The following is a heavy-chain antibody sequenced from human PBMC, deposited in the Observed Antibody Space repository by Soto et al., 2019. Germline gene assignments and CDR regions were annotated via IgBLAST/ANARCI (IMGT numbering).Heavy chain of an antibody. CDR1: GFTLSSYG. CDR2: IWYDGSNK. D-gene: IGHD3-10*01. CDR3: ARDPLWLTDYYYGMDV. Sequence: PGGSLRLSCAASGFTLSSYGMHWVRQAPGKGLEWVAVIWYDGSNKYYADSVKGRFTISRDNSKNTLYLQMNSLRAEDTAVYYCARDPLWLTDYYYGMDVWGQGTTVTVSS. V-gene: IGHV3-33*01. J-gene: IGHJ6*02.